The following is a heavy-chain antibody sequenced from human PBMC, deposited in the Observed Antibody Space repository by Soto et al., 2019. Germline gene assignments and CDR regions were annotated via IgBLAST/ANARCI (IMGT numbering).Heavy chain of an antibody. CDR3: TRVGGSVSGMDV. D-gene: IGHD1-26*01. CDR2: IDNAGSSA. V-gene: IGHV3-74*01. J-gene: IGHJ6*02. Sequence: EVQLVESGGGLVQPGGSLRLSCAASGFTFSIYWVHWVRQAPGKGPVWVSRIDNAGSSARYADSVKGRFTISRDNAKNTVYLQMNSLRAEDTAVYYCTRVGGSVSGMDVWGQGTTVTVSS. CDR1: GFTFSIYW.